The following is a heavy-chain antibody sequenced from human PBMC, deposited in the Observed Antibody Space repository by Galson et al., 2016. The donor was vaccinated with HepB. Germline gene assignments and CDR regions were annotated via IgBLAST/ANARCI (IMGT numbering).Heavy chain of an antibody. CDR1: GFTFRNYW. V-gene: IGHV3-7*01. D-gene: IGHD2-15*01. CDR2: IKEDGSED. J-gene: IGHJ6*02. CDR3: ARFGGSLGMDV. Sequence: SLRLSCAASGFTFRNYWMSWVRQAPGKGLEWVANIKEDGSEDYYVDALRGRFTISRDNAKNSLYFPMNSLTAEDTAVYYCARFGGSLGMDVWGQGTTVTVSS.